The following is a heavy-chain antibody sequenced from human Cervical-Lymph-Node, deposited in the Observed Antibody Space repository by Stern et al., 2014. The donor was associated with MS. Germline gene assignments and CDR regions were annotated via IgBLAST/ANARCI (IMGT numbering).Heavy chain of an antibody. J-gene: IGHJ5*02. CDR3: AKHACTGAACPLDL. V-gene: IGHV4-39*01. D-gene: IGHD2-8*02. CDR1: GDSISSYTHY. Sequence: QLQLQESGPGLVKPSETLSLTCAVSGDSISSYTHYWAWIRQPPGKGLEWIGSVYDCVSTYYTPSLKSPFTSPVATSKNHFSRGLTSLTAADTAVYYCAKHACTGAACPLDLWGQGTLVTVSS. CDR2: VYDCVST.